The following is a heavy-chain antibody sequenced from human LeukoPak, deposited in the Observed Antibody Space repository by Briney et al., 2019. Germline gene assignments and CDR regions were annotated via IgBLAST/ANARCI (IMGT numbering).Heavy chain of an antibody. CDR3: ARDGGTGSYYVYFDS. V-gene: IGHV4-39*07. CDR1: GGSISSSSYY. J-gene: IGHJ4*02. Sequence: SETLSLTCTVSGGSISSSSYYWGWIRQPPGKGLEWIGSIYYSGSTYYNPSLKNRVTITIDTSKNQFSLELTSMTAADTAIYYCARDGGTGSYYVYFDSWGQGTPVTVSS. D-gene: IGHD3-10*01. CDR2: IYYSGST.